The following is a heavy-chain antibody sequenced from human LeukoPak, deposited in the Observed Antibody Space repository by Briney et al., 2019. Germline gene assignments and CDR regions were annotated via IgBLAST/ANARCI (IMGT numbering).Heavy chain of an antibody. CDR2: ITSSSYT. D-gene: IGHD5-12*01. CDR3: ARDLGSGYDGGFDY. CDR1: GFTFSDFY. V-gene: IGHV3-11*05. J-gene: IGHJ4*02. Sequence: PGGSLRLSCAASGFTFSDFYMSWIRQAPGEGLEWVSYITSSSYTNYADSVQGRFTISRDNANNSLYLHMNSLRADDTAVYYCARDLGSGYDGGFDYWGQGTLVTVSS.